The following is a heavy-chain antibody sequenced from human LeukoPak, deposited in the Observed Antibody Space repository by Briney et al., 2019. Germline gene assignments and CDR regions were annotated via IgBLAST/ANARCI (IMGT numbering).Heavy chain of an antibody. CDR3: ARDGYAKYYFDY. J-gene: IGHJ4*02. CDR2: IYYSGST. D-gene: IGHD5-12*01. V-gene: IGHV4-59*12. CDR1: GGSISSYY. Sequence: SETLSLTCTVFGGSISSYYWSWIRQPPGKGLEWIGYIYYSGSTNYNPSLKSRVTISVDTSKNQFSLQLSSVTAADTAVYYCARDGYAKYYFDYWGQGTLVTVSS.